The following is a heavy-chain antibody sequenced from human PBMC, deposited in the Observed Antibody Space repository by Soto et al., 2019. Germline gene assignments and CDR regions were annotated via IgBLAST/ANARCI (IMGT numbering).Heavy chain of an antibody. D-gene: IGHD3-10*01. CDR1: GYTFTAYY. V-gene: IGHV1-2*02. CDR2: ISPNSHDT. J-gene: IGHJ6*02. CDR3: ARERYYYGSGSYYYYGMDV. Sequence: ASVKVSCKASGYTFTAYYIHWVRQAPGQGLEWMGWISPNSHDTNNAQKFQGRVTMTRDESTSTAYMELSSLRSEDTAVYYCARERYYYGSGSYYYYGMDVWGQGTTVTVSS.